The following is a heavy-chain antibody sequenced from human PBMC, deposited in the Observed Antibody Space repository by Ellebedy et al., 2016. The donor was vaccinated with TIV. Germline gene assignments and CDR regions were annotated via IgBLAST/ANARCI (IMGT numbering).Heavy chain of an antibody. J-gene: IGHJ4*02. CDR1: GFTFSSYA. D-gene: IGHD1-14*01. Sequence: GESLKISCAASGFTFSSYAMSWVRQAPGKGLEWVSAISGSGGSTYYADSVKGRFTISRDNSKNTLYLQMNSLRAEDTAVYYCATNPRGLGYWGQGTLVTVSS. CDR2: ISGSGGST. V-gene: IGHV3-23*01. CDR3: ATNPRGLGY.